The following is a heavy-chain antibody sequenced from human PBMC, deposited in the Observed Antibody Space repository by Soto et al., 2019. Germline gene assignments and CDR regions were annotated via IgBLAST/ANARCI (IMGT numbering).Heavy chain of an antibody. D-gene: IGHD2-8*01. CDR2: INWDSGDI. V-gene: IGHV3-9*01. J-gene: IGHJ4*02. CDR1: GISFDDYA. Sequence: PGGSLRLSCVVSGISFDDYAMHWVRQVPGKGLEWVSGINWDSGDIGYADSVKGRFTISRDNAKNSLYLQMNSLKTGDTALYYCAKDTAPGFYDANGHLDYWGQGTPVTVSS. CDR3: AKDTAPGFYDANGHLDY.